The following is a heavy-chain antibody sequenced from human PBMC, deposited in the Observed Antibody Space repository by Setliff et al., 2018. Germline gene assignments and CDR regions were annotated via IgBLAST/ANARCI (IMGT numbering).Heavy chain of an antibody. Sequence: ASVKVSCKASGYTFSLYAMHWLRQAPGQRLEWMGWMNIDNGKTEYSQEFQDRVTFTRDTSANTAYMELSSLRSDDMAIYYCARGYCDGIGCPAPLYYFDSWGQGTLVTAPQ. J-gene: IGHJ4*02. CDR3: ARGYCDGIGCPAPLYYFDS. V-gene: IGHV1-3*03. D-gene: IGHD2-21*01. CDR1: GYTFSLYA. CDR2: MNIDNGKT.